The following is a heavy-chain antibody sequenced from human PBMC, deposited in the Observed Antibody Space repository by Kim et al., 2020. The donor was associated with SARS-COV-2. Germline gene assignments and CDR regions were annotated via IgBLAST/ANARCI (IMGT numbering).Heavy chain of an antibody. Sequence: GGSLRLSCAASGFIFDDYTMHWVRQTPGKGLEWVSVISWDGGSTYYADFVKGRFTISRDNSKNSLYLQMNSLRTEDTAFYYCAKGDGLGRSLLGDLDCWGQGPLVTVPS. CDR3: AKGDGLGRSLLGDLDC. CDR2: ISWDGGST. CDR1: GFIFDDYT. J-gene: IGHJ4*02. D-gene: IGHD3-10*01. V-gene: IGHV3-43*01.